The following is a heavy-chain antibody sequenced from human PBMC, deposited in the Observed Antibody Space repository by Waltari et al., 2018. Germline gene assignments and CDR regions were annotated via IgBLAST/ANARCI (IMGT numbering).Heavy chain of an antibody. D-gene: IGHD3-10*01. Sequence: QVQLVQAGAEVKKPGASVKVSCKVSGYTLTALSMNWVRQATEKGLEWMGGFDPEDGETIYAQKFQGRVTMTEDTSTDTASMELSSLRSEDTAVYYCATDKYYGSGEKYYVDYWGQGTLVTVSS. CDR2: FDPEDGET. CDR1: GYTLTALS. J-gene: IGHJ4*02. V-gene: IGHV1-24*01. CDR3: ATDKYYGSGEKYYVDY.